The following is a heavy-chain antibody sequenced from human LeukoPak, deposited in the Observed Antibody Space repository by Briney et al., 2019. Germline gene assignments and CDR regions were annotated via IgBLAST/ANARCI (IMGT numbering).Heavy chain of an antibody. V-gene: IGHV5-10-1*01. D-gene: IGHD3-3*01. CDR3: ARYGTIFGATDY. Sequence: GESLKISCKGSGYSFTSYWISLVRQMPGKGLEWMGRIDPSDSYTNYSPSFQGHVTISADKSISTAYLQWSSLKASDTAMYYCARYGTIFGATDYWGQGTLVTVSS. J-gene: IGHJ4*02. CDR1: GYSFTSYW. CDR2: IDPSDSYT.